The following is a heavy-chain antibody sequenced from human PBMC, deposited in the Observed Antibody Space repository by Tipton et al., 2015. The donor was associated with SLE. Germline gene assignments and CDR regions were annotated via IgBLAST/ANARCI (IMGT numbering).Heavy chain of an antibody. CDR2: IYYSGST. Sequence: LRLSCTVSGGSISSYYWSWIRQPPGKGLEWIGYIYYSGSTNYIPSLKSRVTISVDTSKNQFSLKLSSVTAADTAVYYCARLDYYDSRGNYFDYWGQGTLVTVSS. D-gene: IGHD3-22*01. CDR3: ARLDYYDSRGNYFDY. J-gene: IGHJ4*02. V-gene: IGHV4-59*01. CDR1: GGSISSYY.